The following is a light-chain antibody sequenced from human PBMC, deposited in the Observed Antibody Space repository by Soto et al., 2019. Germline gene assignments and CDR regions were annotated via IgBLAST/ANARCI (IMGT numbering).Light chain of an antibody. CDR3: QQYNNYPLT. J-gene: IGKJ4*01. CDR2: KAS. Sequence: DIQMTQSPSTLSASVGDRVTITCRASQSISSWLAWYQQKPGKAPKLLIYKASGLESGVPSRFSGSGSGTEFTLTISSLQPDDSATYCCQQYNNYPLTFGGGTKVDIK. CDR1: QSISSW. V-gene: IGKV1-5*03.